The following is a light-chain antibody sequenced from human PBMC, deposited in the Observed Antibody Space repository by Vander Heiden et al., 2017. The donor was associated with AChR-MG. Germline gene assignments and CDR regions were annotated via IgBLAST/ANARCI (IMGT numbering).Light chain of an antibody. CDR1: VGGYNY. J-gene: IGLJ2*01. CDR2: ECN. CDR3: SSYTTTSVV. V-gene: IGLV2-14*01. Sequence: QSALTQPASVSGSPGQSITISCDVGGYNYVSWYQQHPGKAPKLIIYECNNRPSGVSTRFSGPKSGSTASLTISGLQAEDDADYYCSSYTTTSVVFGGGTQLTVL.